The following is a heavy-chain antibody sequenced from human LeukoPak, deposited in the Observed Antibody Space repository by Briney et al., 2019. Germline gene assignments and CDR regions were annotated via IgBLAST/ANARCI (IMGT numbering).Heavy chain of an antibody. CDR3: ARAGTTTDFDY. CDR1: GYTFTSYY. D-gene: IGHD1-1*01. Sequence: ASVKVSCKASGYTFTSYYMHWVRQAPGQRLEWMGWINAGNGNTKYSQKFQGRVTITRDTSASTAYMELSSLRSEDTAVYYCARAGTTTDFDYWGQGTLVTVSS. CDR2: INAGNGNT. J-gene: IGHJ4*02. V-gene: IGHV1-3*01.